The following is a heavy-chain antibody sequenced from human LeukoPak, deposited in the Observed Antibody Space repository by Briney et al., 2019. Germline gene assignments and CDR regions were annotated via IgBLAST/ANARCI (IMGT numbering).Heavy chain of an antibody. CDR2: FDPEVGET. J-gene: IGHJ5*02. CDR1: GNTLSEFS. Sequence: ASVKVSCKVTGNTLSEFSMHWVRQSPGKGLEWMGGFDPEVGETVYAQKFQGRVTMTEDTSTETAYMELSSLRSEDTAVYYCATDLLAVGLKTFDPWGQGTLVTVSS. V-gene: IGHV1-24*01. CDR3: ATDLLAVGLKTFDP.